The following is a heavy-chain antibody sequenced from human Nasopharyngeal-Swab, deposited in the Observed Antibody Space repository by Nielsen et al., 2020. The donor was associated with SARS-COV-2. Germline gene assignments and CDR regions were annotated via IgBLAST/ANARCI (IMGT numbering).Heavy chain of an antibody. J-gene: IGHJ6*03. Sequence: SVKVSCKASGGTFSSYAISWVRQAPGQGLEWMGGIIPIFGTANYAQKFKGRVTITADESTSTAYMELSSLRSEDTAVYYCASANPTSDIVVGPAAKYYYYYYMDVWGKGTTVTVSS. CDR1: GGTFSSYA. CDR2: IIPIFGTA. V-gene: IGHV1-69*13. CDR3: ASANPTSDIVVGPAAKYYYYYYMDV. D-gene: IGHD2-2*01.